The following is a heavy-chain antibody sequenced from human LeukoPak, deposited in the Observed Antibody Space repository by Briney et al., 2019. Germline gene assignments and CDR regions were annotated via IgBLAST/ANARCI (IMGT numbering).Heavy chain of an antibody. J-gene: IGHJ3*02. Sequence: PSETLSLTCTVSGGSISSSSYYWGWIRQPPGKGLEWIGSIYYSGSTYYNPSLKSRVTISVDTCKNQFSLKLSSVTAADTAVYYCATNDRQWLARNHDAFDIWGQGTMVTVSS. CDR3: ATNDRQWLARNHDAFDI. CDR1: GGSISSSSYY. D-gene: IGHD6-19*01. V-gene: IGHV4-39*01. CDR2: IYYSGST.